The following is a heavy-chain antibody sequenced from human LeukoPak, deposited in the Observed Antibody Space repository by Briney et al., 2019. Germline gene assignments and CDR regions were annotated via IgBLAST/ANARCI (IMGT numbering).Heavy chain of an antibody. D-gene: IGHD2-2*01. CDR2: IKSKTNGETT. V-gene: IGHV3-15*01. Sequence: GSLRLSCAASGFTFSNAWMSWVRQAPGRGLEWVGRIKSKTNGETTDYAAPVKGRFTISRDDSKNTLYLQMNSLKTEDTAVYYCTTGCSSSTCYHWDNWFDPWGQGTLVTVSS. CDR1: GFTFSNAW. CDR3: TTGCSSSTCYHWDNWFDP. J-gene: IGHJ5*02.